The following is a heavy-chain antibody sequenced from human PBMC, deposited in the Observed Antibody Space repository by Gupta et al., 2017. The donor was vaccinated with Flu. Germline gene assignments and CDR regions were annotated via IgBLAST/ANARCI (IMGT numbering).Heavy chain of an antibody. Sequence: EVQLVASGGGLVPPGGSLRLSCAASAFTFSDSSLDWVRQAPGKGLEWGGRSKDKGNSYATQDAASVKGRLAISRDDAKNSRYRQMNSLKSEDTAVYYCARAYNTGYHSPGYWGQGALVTVSS. CDR2: SKDKGNSYAT. J-gene: IGHJ1*01. V-gene: IGHV3-72*01. CDR1: AFTFSDSS. D-gene: IGHD5-12*01. CDR3: ARAYNTGYHSPGY.